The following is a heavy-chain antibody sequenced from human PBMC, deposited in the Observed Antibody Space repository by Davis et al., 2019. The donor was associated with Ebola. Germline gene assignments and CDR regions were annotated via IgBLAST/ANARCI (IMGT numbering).Heavy chain of an antibody. CDR3: ATDRNWDFDY. V-gene: IGHV3-23*01. D-gene: IGHD7-27*01. J-gene: IGHJ4*02. CDR2: ISGSGGST. CDR1: GFTFSNYA. Sequence: GESLKISCSPSGFTFSNYAMSWVRQAPGKGLEWVSAISGSGGSTYYADSVKGRFTISRDNSKNTLYLQMNSLRDEDTAVYYCATDRNWDFDYWGQGTLVTVSS.